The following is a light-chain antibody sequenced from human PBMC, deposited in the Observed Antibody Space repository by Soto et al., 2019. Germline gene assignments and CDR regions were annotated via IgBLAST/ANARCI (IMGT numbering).Light chain of an antibody. Sequence: DIQMTQSPSSLSASVGDRVTITCRASQSISSYLNWYQQKPGKAPKLLIYAASSLQSGVPSRFSCSGSGTDFTLTISSLQPEDFATYYCQQSYSTLAITFGQGTRLEIK. CDR3: QQSYSTLAIT. V-gene: IGKV1-39*01. J-gene: IGKJ5*01. CDR1: QSISSY. CDR2: AAS.